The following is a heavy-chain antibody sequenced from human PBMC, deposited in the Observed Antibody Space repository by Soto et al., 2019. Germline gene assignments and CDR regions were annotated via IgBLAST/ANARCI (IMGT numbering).Heavy chain of an antibody. CDR3: ASSPGGLRKAYYFDY. Sequence: PSETLSLTCTVSGGSISSGGYYWSWIRQHPGKGLEWIGYIYYSGSTYYNPSLKSRVTISVDTSKNQFSLKLSSVTAADTAVYYCASSPGGLRKAYYFDYWGQGTLVTSPQ. D-gene: IGHD3-10*01. CDR2: IYYSGST. V-gene: IGHV4-31*03. CDR1: GGSISSGGYY. J-gene: IGHJ4*02.